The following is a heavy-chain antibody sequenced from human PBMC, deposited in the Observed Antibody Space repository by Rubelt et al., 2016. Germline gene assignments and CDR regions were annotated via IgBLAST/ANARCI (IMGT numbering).Heavy chain of an antibody. J-gene: IGHJ4*02. CDR3: ARRTGSYYRQIDY. D-gene: IGHD3-10*01. Sequence: QLQLQESGPGLVKPSETLSLTCTVSGGSISSSSYYWGWIRQPPGKGLEWIGSIYYSGSTYYNPSLKVRVTISVDTSKNQVSLKLGSVTAADTAVYYCARRTGSYYRQIDYWGQGTLVTVSS. CDR1: GGSISSSSYY. V-gene: IGHV4-39*07. CDR2: IYYSGST.